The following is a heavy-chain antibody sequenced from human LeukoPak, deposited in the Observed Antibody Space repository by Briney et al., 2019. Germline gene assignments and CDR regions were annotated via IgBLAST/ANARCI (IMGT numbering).Heavy chain of an antibody. V-gene: IGHV3-7*01. CDR1: GFTLSGYW. D-gene: IGHD3-10*01. J-gene: IGHJ3*02. CDR3: ARDWVAGVPFDAFDI. Sequence: GGSLRLSCAASGFTLSGYWMSWVRQAPGKVLEWVANIKKDGSETYYVDYVKGRFTISRDNAKNSLYLHMNSLTAEDTAMYYCARDWVAGVPFDAFDIWGQGTMVSVSS. CDR2: IKKDGSET.